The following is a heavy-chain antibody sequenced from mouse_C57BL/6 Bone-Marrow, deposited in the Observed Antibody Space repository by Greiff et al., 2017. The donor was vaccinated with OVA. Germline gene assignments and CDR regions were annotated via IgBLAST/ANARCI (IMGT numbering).Heavy chain of an antibody. CDR1: GVEFSRYW. CDR2: INPDSSTT. Sequence: EASGVEFSRYWMSWVRRAPGKGLECIGEINPDSSTTTYAPSLKDKFIIYRYSAKNALYLQKSKVRSENTAIYYFARLITTVVATGYYAMDYWGQGTSVTVSS. V-gene: IGHV4-1*01. CDR3: ARLITTVVATGYYAMDY. D-gene: IGHD1-1*01. J-gene: IGHJ4*01.